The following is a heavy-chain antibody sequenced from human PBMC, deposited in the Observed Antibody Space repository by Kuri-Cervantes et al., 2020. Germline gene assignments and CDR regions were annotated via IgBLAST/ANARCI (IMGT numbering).Heavy chain of an antibody. CDR1: GFTFSDYY. J-gene: IGHJ6*02. D-gene: IGHD1-26*01. CDR2: ISSSGSTI. Sequence: GETLKISCAASGFTFSDYYMSWIRQAPGKGLEWVSYISSSGSTIYYADTVKGRFTISRDNAKNSLYLQMNSLRAEDTALYYCAKDRTSGSYYDVWGQGPRSPSP. CDR3: AKDRTSGSYYDV. V-gene: IGHV3-11*01.